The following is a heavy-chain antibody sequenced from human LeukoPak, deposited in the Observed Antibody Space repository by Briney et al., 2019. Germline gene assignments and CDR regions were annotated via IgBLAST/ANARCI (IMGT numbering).Heavy chain of an antibody. V-gene: IGHV3-66*01. Sequence: GGSLRLSCAASGFTVSSNYMSWVRQAPGKGLEWVSVIYSGGSTYYADSVKGRFTISRDNSKNTLYLQMNSLRAEDTAVYYCARAGDYVWGSYREYYFDYWGQGTLVTVSS. CDR1: GFTVSSNY. J-gene: IGHJ4*02. D-gene: IGHD3-16*02. CDR2: IYSGGST. CDR3: ARAGDYVWGSYREYYFDY.